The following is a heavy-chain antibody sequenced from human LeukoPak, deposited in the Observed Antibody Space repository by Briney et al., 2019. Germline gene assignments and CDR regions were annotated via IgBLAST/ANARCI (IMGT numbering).Heavy chain of an antibody. CDR1: GFTFSRRE. D-gene: IGHD5-12*01. CDR3: ARASYTGFDLHFDQ. V-gene: IGHV3-48*03. CDR2: LSYNAKTV. Sequence: PGGSLRLSCSASGFTFSRREMAWVRQAPGKGLEWVSYLSYNAKTVLHADSVKGRFTISRDNAKNSLYLQMDSLRVEDTAFYFCARASYTGFDLHFDQWSQGTLVTVSS. J-gene: IGHJ4*02.